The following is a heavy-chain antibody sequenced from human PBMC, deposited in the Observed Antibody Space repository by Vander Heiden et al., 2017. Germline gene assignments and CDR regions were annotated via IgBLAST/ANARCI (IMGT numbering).Heavy chain of an antibody. J-gene: IGHJ5*02. CDR1: GYTFPRYG. V-gene: IGHV1-18*01. CDR3: ARGGLGYCSSTSCYSTNWFDP. CDR2: ISAYNGNT. D-gene: IGHD2-2*01. Sequence: QVQLVQSGAEVKKPGDSVKVSCKASGYTFPRYGISWVRQAPGQGLEWMGWISAYNGNTNYAQKLQGRVTMTTDTSTSTAYMELRSLRSDDTAVYYCARGGLGYCSSTSCYSTNWFDPWGQGTLVTVSS.